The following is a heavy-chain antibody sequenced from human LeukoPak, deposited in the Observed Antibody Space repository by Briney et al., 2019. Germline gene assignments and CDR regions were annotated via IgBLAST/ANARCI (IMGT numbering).Heavy chain of an antibody. Sequence: PSETLSLTCTVSGGSISSYYWSWLRQPPGKGLEWIGYIYYSGSTNYNPSLKSRVTISVDTSKNQFSLKLSSVTAADTAVYYCARENTDYGGIHNWYFDLWGRGTLVTVSS. CDR2: IYYSGST. J-gene: IGHJ2*01. CDR1: GGSISSYY. CDR3: ARENTDYGGIHNWYFDL. V-gene: IGHV4-59*01. D-gene: IGHD4-23*01.